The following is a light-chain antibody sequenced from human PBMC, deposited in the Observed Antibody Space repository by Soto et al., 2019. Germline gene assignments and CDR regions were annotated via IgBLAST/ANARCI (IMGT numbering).Light chain of an antibody. Sequence: QSVLTQPASVSGSPGQSITISCTGTSSDVGSYNLVSLYQQHPGKAPKLMMYEGSKRPSGVSNRFSGSKSGNTASLTSSGLQAEDEADYYCCSYAGSSSVIFGGGTKLTVL. CDR1: SSDVGSYNL. CDR2: EGS. CDR3: CSYAGSSSVI. J-gene: IGLJ2*01. V-gene: IGLV2-23*01.